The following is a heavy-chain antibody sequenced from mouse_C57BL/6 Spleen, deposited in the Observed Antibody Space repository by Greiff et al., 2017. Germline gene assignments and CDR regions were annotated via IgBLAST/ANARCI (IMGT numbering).Heavy chain of an antibody. J-gene: IGHJ4*01. V-gene: IGHV3-6*01. D-gene: IGHD2-2*01. Sequence: ESGPGLVKPSQSLSLTCSVTGYSITSGYYWNWIRQFPGNKLEWMGYISYDGSNNYNPSLKNRISITRDTSKNQFFLKLNSVTTEDTATYYCARGVGYYYAMDYWGQGTSVTVSS. CDR2: ISYDGSN. CDR3: ARGVGYYYAMDY. CDR1: GYSITSGYY.